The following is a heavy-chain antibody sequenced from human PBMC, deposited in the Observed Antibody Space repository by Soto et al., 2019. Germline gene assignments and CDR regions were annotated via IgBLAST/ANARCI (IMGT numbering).Heavy chain of an antibody. Sequence: EVQLLESGGGFIHPGGSLRLSCAASGFSFSSFAMNWVRQAPGKGLEWVSIFSGSADSTFDADSVKGRFTISRDTSKSTLYLHINSLRAADTAVYYCAKTRGAMIYAISVYGMDVWGQGTTVTVSS. D-gene: IGHD2-8*01. J-gene: IGHJ6*02. CDR1: GFSFSSFA. V-gene: IGHV3-23*01. CDR3: AKTRGAMIYAISVYGMDV. CDR2: FSGSADST.